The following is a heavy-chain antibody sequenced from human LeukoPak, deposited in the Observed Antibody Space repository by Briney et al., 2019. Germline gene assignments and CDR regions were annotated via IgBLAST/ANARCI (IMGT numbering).Heavy chain of an antibody. CDR3: ARETTWVRGVINPLDY. Sequence: SQTLSLTCAISGDSVSSNSAAWNWNRQSPSIDLEWLGRTYYRSNWINDYAVSVKSRMTINPDTSRNQFSLQLNSVTPEDTAVYYCARETTWVRGVINPLDYWGQGTLVTVSS. CDR1: GDSVSSNSAA. J-gene: IGHJ4*02. D-gene: IGHD3-10*01. CDR2: TYYRSNWIN. V-gene: IGHV6-1*01.